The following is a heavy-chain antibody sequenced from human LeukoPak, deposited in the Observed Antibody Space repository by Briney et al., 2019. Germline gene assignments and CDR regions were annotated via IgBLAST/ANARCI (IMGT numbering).Heavy chain of an antibody. CDR2: IYYSGST. CDR1: GGSISSYY. D-gene: IGHD5-12*01. J-gene: IGHJ3*02. Sequence: KPSETLSLTCTVSGGSISSYYWSWIRQPPGEGLEWIGYIYYSGSTNYNPSLKSRVTISVDTSKNQFSLKLSSVTAADTAVYYCGDSGGWLRSDDAFDIWGQGTMVTVSS. V-gene: IGHV4-59*12. CDR3: GDSGGWLRSDDAFDI.